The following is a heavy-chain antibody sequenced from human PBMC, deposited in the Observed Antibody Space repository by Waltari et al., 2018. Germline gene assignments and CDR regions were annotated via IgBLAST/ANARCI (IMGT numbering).Heavy chain of an antibody. CDR1: GCTFSSHG. Sequence: EVQLLESGGGLVQPGGSLRLSCAASGCTFSSHGMSWVRQAPGKGLEWVSSISNSGSLTYYADSVKGRFTSSRDNSMNTLYLQMNSLRVEDTAVYYCAKIAVAGTWYFDLWGRGTLVTVSS. CDR2: ISNSGSLT. J-gene: IGHJ2*01. V-gene: IGHV3-23*01. CDR3: AKIAVAGTWYFDL. D-gene: IGHD6-19*01.